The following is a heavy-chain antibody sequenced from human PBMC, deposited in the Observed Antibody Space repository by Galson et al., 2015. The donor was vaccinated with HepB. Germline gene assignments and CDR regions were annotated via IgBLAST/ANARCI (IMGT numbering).Heavy chain of an antibody. D-gene: IGHD5-12*01. CDR2: IKSKTDGGTT. J-gene: IGHJ4*02. Sequence: SLRLSCAASGFTFSNAWMSWVRQAPGKGLEWVGRIKSKTDGGTTDYAAPVKGRFTISRDDSKNTLYLQMNSLKTEDTAVYYCTTETSGYEQNYWGQGTLVTVSS. CDR3: TTETSGYEQNY. CDR1: GFTFSNAW. V-gene: IGHV3-15*01.